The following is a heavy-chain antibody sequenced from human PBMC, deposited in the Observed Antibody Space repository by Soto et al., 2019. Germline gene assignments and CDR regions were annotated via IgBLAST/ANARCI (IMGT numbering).Heavy chain of an antibody. CDR1: GFTFSSYS. V-gene: IGHV3-21*01. CDR3: ARDSAWGYCRGASSYSYGFDI. Sequence: NPEGSLRRSCAASGFTFSSYSMNWVRQAPGKGLEWVSSISSSSRYIYYADSVKGRFTISRGNAKNSLYLQTNSLRAADTAVYYCARDSAWGYCRGASSYSYGFDIWGQGTRVTVSS. CDR2: ISSSSRYI. J-gene: IGHJ3*02. D-gene: IGHD2-15*01.